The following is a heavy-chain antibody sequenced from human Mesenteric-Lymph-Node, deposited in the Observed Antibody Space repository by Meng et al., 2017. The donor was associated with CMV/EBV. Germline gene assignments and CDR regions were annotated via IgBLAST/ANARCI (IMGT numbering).Heavy chain of an antibody. CDR1: GFTCSNAW. Sequence: GESLKISCAASGFTCSNAWMSWVRQTPGKGLEWVGRIKSKTDGGTTDYAAPVKGRFTISRDNAKNSLYLQMNSLRAEDTAVYYCAREQWFRFDYWGQGTLVTVSS. CDR2: IKSKTDGGTT. CDR3: AREQWFRFDY. V-gene: IGHV3-15*01. D-gene: IGHD3-22*01. J-gene: IGHJ4*02.